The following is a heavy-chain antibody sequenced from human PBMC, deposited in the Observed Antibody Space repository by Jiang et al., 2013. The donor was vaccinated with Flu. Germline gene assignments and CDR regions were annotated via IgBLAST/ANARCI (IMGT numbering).Heavy chain of an antibody. Sequence: VQLLESGGGVVQPGRSLRLSCAASGFTFSSYAMHWVRQAPGKGLEWVAVISYDGSNKYYADSVKGRFTISRDNSKNTLYLQMNSLRAEDTAVYYCARDRAVYGIMITFGVHWGQGTLVTVSS. CDR1: GFTFSSYA. V-gene: IGHV3-30-3*01. CDR3: ARDRAVYGIMITFGVH. CDR2: ISYDGSNK. J-gene: IGHJ4*02. D-gene: IGHD3-16*01.